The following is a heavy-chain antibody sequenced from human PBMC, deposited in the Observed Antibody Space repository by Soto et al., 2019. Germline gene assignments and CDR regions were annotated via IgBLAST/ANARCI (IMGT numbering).Heavy chain of an antibody. CDR3: AKDQSPGHYYYMDV. V-gene: IGHV3-30*18. Sequence: GGSLRLSCAASGFTFSSYGMHWVRQAPGKGLEWVAVISYDGSNKYYADSVKGRFTISRDNSKNTLYLQMNSLRAEDTAVYYCAKDQSPGHYYYMDVWGKGTTVTVSS. CDR2: ISYDGSNK. J-gene: IGHJ6*03. D-gene: IGHD2-8*02. CDR1: GFTFSSYG.